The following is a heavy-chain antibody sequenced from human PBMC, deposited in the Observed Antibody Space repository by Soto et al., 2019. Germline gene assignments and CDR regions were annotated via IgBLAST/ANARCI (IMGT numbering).Heavy chain of an antibody. D-gene: IGHD6-13*01. Sequence: SETLSLTCTVSGGSISSSSYYWGWIRQPPGKGLEWIGSIYYSGSTYYNPSLKSRVTISVDTSKNQFSLKLSSVTAADTAVYYCESRYSSRWLDYYGMDVWGQGTTVTVSS. CDR3: ESRYSSRWLDYYGMDV. V-gene: IGHV4-39*01. CDR2: IYYSGST. CDR1: GGSISSSSYY. J-gene: IGHJ6*02.